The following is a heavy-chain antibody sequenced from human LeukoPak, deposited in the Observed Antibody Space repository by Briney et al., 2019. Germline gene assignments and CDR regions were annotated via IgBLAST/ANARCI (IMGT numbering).Heavy chain of an antibody. V-gene: IGHV4-38-2*01. CDR1: GFTFSSYA. CDR2: IYYSGST. Sequence: GSLRLSCAASGFTFSSYAMSWVRQAPGKGLEWIGSIYYSGSTYYNPSLKSRVTISVDTSKNQFSLKLSSVTAADTAVYYCARQKTGYSDWSYEFDYWAQGTLVTVSS. J-gene: IGHJ4*02. D-gene: IGHD3-9*01. CDR3: ARQKTGYSDWSYEFDY.